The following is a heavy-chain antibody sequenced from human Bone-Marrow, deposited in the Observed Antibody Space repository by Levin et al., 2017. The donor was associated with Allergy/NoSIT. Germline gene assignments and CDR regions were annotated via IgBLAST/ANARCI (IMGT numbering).Heavy chain of an antibody. CDR1: GFTFSSYR. CDR2: IDSNNDI. D-gene: IGHD3-22*01. CDR3: ARVGDSSGYYPDYHYRMDV. V-gene: IGHV3-48*02. Sequence: GESLKISCAASGFTFSSYRMNWVRQAPGKGLEWVAFIDSNNDIYYADSVKGRFTISRDNVENSLYLQMNSLRDEDTAIYYCARVGDSSGYYPDYHYRMDVWGQGTTVTVSS. J-gene: IGHJ6*02.